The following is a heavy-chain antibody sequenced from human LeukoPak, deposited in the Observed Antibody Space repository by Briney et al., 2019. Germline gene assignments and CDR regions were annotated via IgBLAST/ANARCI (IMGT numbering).Heavy chain of an antibody. J-gene: IGHJ4*02. D-gene: IGHD1-26*01. V-gene: IGHV3-66*02. CDR1: GFTVSSNY. CDR2: IYSGGST. CDR3: AREARLKGYY. Sequence: PGGPLGLSCAASGFTVSSNYMSWVRQAPGKGPEWVSVIYSGGSTYYADSVKGRFTISRDNSKNTLYLQMNSLRAEDTAVYYCAREARLKGYYWGQGTLVTVSS.